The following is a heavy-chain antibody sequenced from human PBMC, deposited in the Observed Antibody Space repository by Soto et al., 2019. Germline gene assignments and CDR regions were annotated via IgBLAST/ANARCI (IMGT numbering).Heavy chain of an antibody. CDR2: MNPNSGNT. CDR1: GYTFTSYD. D-gene: IGHD3-3*01. Sequence: ASVKVSCKASGYTFTSYDINWVRQATGQGLEWMGWMNPNSGNTGSAQKFQGRVTMTRSTSISTAYMELSSLRSEDTAVYYCARAGGITIFGVVIKNYYYYGMDVWGQGTTVTVSS. J-gene: IGHJ6*02. V-gene: IGHV1-8*01. CDR3: ARAGGITIFGVVIKNYYYYGMDV.